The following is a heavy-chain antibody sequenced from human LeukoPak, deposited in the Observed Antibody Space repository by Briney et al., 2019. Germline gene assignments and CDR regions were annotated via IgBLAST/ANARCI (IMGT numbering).Heavy chain of an antibody. CDR3: ARTTEGGYTYDYFYYYYMDV. Sequence: SETLSLTCTVSGGSISSYYWSWIRQPPGKGLEWIGYIYYSGSTNYNPSLKSRVTISVDTSKNQFSLKLSSVTAADTAVYFCARTTEGGYTYDYFYYYYMDVWGKGTTVIISS. CDR2: IYYSGST. CDR1: GGSISSYY. D-gene: IGHD5-18*01. V-gene: IGHV4-59*01. J-gene: IGHJ6*03.